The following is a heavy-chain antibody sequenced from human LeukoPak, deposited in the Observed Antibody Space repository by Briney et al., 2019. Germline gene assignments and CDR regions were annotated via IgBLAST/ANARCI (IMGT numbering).Heavy chain of an antibody. Sequence: PSETLSLTCTVSGGSIRSYYWSWLRQPPGKGLEWIGYISDSGSANYNPSLESRVTISVDTSKNQFSLKLNSVTAADTAIYYCARHSGIGLDSSGQGTLVAVSS. V-gene: IGHV4-59*08. CDR3: ARHSGIGLDS. CDR1: GGSIRSYY. CDR2: ISDSGSA. D-gene: IGHD3-10*01. J-gene: IGHJ4*02.